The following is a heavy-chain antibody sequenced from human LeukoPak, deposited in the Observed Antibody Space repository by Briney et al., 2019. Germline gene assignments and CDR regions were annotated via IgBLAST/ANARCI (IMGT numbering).Heavy chain of an antibody. Sequence: GGSLRLSCAASGFTFSSYAMSWVRQAPGKGLEWVSVSSGSGGSTYYADSVKGRFTISRDNSKNTLYLQMNSLRAEDTAVYYCAKTPSLADGSGSYGDWGQGTLVTVSS. CDR1: GFTFSSYA. D-gene: IGHD3-10*01. V-gene: IGHV3-23*01. J-gene: IGHJ4*02. CDR3: AKTPSLADGSGSYGD. CDR2: SSGSGGST.